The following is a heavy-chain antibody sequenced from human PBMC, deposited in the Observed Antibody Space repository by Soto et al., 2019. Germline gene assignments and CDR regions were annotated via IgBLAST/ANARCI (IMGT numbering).Heavy chain of an antibody. CDR2: IYWDDDK. Sequence: QITLKESGPTLVKPTQPLTLTCNFSGFSLSTSGVGVGWIRQPPGKALEWLALIYWDDDKRYSPSLKSRLTITKDTSKNQVVLTMTNMDPVDTATYYCVHIRYGSVLFDDWGQGTLVTVSS. CDR1: GFSLSTSGVG. J-gene: IGHJ4*02. CDR3: VHIRYGSVLFDD. V-gene: IGHV2-5*02. D-gene: IGHD3-10*01.